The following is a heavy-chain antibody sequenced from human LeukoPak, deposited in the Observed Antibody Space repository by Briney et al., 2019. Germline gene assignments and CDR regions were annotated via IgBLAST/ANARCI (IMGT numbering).Heavy chain of an antibody. D-gene: IGHD6-13*01. CDR3: ARAGQTAAAVLYYYYYMDV. CDR2: IYYSGST. J-gene: IGHJ6*03. V-gene: IGHV4-59*01. CDR1: GGSISSYY. Sequence: SETLSLTCTVSGGSISSYYWSWIRQPPGKGLEWIGYIYYSGSTNYNHSLKSRVTISADTSKNQFSLKLSSVTAADTAVYYCARAGQTAAAVLYYYYYMDVWGKGTTVTVSS.